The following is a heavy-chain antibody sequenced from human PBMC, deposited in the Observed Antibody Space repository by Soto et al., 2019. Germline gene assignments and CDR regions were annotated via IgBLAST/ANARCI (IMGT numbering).Heavy chain of an antibody. J-gene: IGHJ3*01. Sequence: QGQLVPSGAEVKTPGASVKVSCHASGYTFSDYGINWVRQAPGQGLEWLAWISAYNGNTHHVSTVHGRRTLTTDTSTSTAYMDLRSLRSDDTAVYYCARGGWNYGSGAFDVWGQGTMVTVSS. D-gene: IGHD1-7*01. V-gene: IGHV1-18*01. CDR2: ISAYNGNT. CDR1: GYTFSDYG. CDR3: ARGGWNYGSGAFDV.